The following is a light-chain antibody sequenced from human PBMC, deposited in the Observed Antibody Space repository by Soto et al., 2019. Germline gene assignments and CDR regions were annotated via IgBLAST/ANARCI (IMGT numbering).Light chain of an antibody. CDR1: SSNIGNNY. Sequence: QSVLTQPPSVSAVPGQKVTISCSGSSSNIGNNYVSWYQQLPGTAPKLLIYENNKRPSGIPDRFSGSKSGTSATLGITGLQTGDEADYYCGTWDSSLSAVVFGGGTKVTVL. V-gene: IGLV1-51*02. J-gene: IGLJ2*01. CDR3: GTWDSSLSAVV. CDR2: ENN.